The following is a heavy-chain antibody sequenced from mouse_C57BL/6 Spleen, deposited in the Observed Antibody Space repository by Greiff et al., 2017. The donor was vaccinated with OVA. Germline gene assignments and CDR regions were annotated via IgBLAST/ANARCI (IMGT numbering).Heavy chain of an antibody. D-gene: IGHD2-3*01. V-gene: IGHV14-4*01. CDR3: SYDGYLWFAY. CDR2: IDPENGDT. CDR1: GFNIKDDY. Sequence: VQLQQSGAELVRPGASVKLSCTASGFNIKDDYMHWVKQRPEQGLEWIGWIDPENGDTEYASKFQGKATITADTSSNTAYLQLSSLTSEDTAVYYCSYDGYLWFAYWGQGTLVTVSA. J-gene: IGHJ3*01.